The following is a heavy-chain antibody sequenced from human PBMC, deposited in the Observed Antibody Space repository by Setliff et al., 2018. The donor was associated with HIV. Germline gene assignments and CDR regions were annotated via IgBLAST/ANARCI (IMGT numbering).Heavy chain of an antibody. CDR2: IYDSEST. CDR3: ARSNLEPTSRLFDP. Sequence: SETLSLTCTVSGGSMTSGDYYWSWIRQPPGKGLEWIGNIYDSESTYYNPSLKSRVTISVDTSKNHFSLKLNSVTAADTAVYYCARSNLEPTSRLFDPWGPGTLVTVSS. J-gene: IGHJ5*02. V-gene: IGHV4-30-4*08. D-gene: IGHD1-1*01. CDR1: GGSMTSGDYY.